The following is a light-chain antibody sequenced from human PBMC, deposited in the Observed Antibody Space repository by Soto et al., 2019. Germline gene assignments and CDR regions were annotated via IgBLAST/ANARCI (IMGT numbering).Light chain of an antibody. V-gene: IGKV3-11*01. J-gene: IGKJ5*01. CDR3: QQRSNWPQIT. CDR2: DAS. CDR1: QSVSSY. Sequence: EIVLTQSPATLSLSPGERATLSCRASQSVSSYLAWYQQKPGQAPRLLIYDASSRATGIPARFSGSGSGIDFTLTISSLEPEDFAVYYCQQRSNWPQITFGQGTRLEIK.